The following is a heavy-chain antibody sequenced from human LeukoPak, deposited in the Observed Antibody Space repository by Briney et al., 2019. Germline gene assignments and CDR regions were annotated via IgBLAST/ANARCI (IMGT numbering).Heavy chain of an antibody. CDR2: MSSSDDGR. CDR1: GFSFSSYA. CDR3: AGHFGAWHYFDY. D-gene: IGHD3-3*01. Sequence: GGSLRLSCATSGFSFSSYAMSWVRQAPGKGLEWVSAMSSSDDGRYYAASVRGRFTISRDNSKNTLYLQMNSLRPEDTAVYYCAGHFGAWHYFDYWGQGTLVTVSS. V-gene: IGHV3-23*01. J-gene: IGHJ4*02.